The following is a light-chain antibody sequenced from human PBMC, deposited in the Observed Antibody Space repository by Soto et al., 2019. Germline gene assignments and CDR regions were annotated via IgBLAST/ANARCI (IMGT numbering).Light chain of an antibody. CDR2: DVS. CDR1: QSINSN. CDR3: QQYNNWPPDYT. J-gene: IGKJ2*01. Sequence: ETVMTQSPATLSVSPGERVTLSCRASQSINSNLAWYQQRPGQAPRVLIYDVSTRATAVPARFSGSGSGTEFTLTISSLQSEDFAVYYCQQYNNWPPDYTFGQGTKLEIK. V-gene: IGKV3-15*01.